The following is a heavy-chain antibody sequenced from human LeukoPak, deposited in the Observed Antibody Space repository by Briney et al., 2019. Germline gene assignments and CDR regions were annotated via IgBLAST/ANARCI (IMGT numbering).Heavy chain of an antibody. CDR1: GFTFRNYA. CDR2: ISDDSSKT. V-gene: IGHV3-23*01. D-gene: IGHD4-17*01. Sequence: PGGSLRLSCAASGFTFRNYAMSWIRQAPGKGLECVSAISDDSSKTSYADSVKGRFTISRDYSKNTLYLQMNSLRAEDTAVYYCAKEGPDYGDYRSGDYFDFWGQGTLVTVSS. CDR3: AKEGPDYGDYRSGDYFDF. J-gene: IGHJ4*02.